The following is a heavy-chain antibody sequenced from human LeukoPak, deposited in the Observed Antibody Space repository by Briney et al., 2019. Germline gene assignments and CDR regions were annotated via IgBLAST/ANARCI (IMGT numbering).Heavy chain of an antibody. CDR1: GFAFSNAW. D-gene: IGHD2-21*02. CDR3: ARSTRYCGGDCYLSAYDI. CDR2: ISSSGTTI. Sequence: GGSLRLSCAASGFAFSNAWMSWVRQAPGKGLEWVSYISSSGTTIYYADSMKGRFTISRDNAKNSLYLQMNSLRAADTAVYYCARSTRYCGGDCYLSAYDIWGQGTMVTVSS. J-gene: IGHJ3*02. V-gene: IGHV3-11*04.